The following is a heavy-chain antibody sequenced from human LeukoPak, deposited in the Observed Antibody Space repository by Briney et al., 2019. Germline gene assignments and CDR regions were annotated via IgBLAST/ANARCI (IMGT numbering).Heavy chain of an antibody. D-gene: IGHD1-26*01. J-gene: IGHJ4*02. CDR1: GFTFSNYA. Sequence: GGSLRLSCAASGFTFSNYAMSWVRQAPGKGLEWVSSISVTTDSTYDAASVKGRFTVSRDDSKNTLYLQMNGLRAEDTAVYFCAKIRWQLLHNSYFDYWGQGTLVTVSS. V-gene: IGHV3-23*01. CDR3: AKIRWQLLHNSYFDY. CDR2: ISVTTDST.